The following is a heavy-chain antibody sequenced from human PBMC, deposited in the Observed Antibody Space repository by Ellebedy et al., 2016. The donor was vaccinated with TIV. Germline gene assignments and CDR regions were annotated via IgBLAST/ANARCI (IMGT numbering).Heavy chain of an antibody. CDR1: GYSFTSYW. CDR2: IDPSDSYT. V-gene: IGHV5-10-1*04. Sequence: GESLKISXKGSGYSFTSYWISWVRQMPGKGLEWMGRIDPSDSYTNYSPSFQGQVTISADKSISTAYLQWSSLKASDTAMYYCATEGQMATINNWGQGTLVTVSS. J-gene: IGHJ4*02. CDR3: ATEGQMATINN. D-gene: IGHD5-24*01.